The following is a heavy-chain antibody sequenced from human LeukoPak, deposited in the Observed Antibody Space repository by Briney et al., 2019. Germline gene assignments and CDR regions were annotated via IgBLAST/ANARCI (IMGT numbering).Heavy chain of an antibody. CDR2: IRYDGSNK. CDR3: ARSYDILTGSADAFDI. Sequence: GGSLRLSCAASGLTFSSYGFHWVRQAPGKGLEWVAFIRYDGSNKCYADSVKGRFTISRDNAKNSLYLQMNSLRAEDTAVYYCARSYDILTGSADAFDIWGQGTMVTVSS. J-gene: IGHJ3*02. CDR1: GLTFSSYG. D-gene: IGHD3-9*01. V-gene: IGHV3-30*02.